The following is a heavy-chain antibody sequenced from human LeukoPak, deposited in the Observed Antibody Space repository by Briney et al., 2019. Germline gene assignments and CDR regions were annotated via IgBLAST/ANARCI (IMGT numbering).Heavy chain of an antibody. CDR3: VRVISGTPNWFDP. CDR1: GFTLRYG. D-gene: IGHD1-20*01. J-gene: IGHJ5*02. CDR2: VSGSGGST. Sequence: GGSLRLSCAASGFTLRYGMSWVRQAPGRGLEWVSAVSGSGGSTDYADSVKGRFTISRDTSKDTMYLQLNSLRPEDTAVYYCVRVISGTPNWFDPWGQGTLVTVSS. V-gene: IGHV3-23*01.